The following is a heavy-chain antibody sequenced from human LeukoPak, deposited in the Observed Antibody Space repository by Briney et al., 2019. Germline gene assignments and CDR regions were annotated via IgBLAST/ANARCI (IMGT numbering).Heavy chain of an antibody. D-gene: IGHD1-1*01. Sequence: ASVKVSCKASGYIFTDYYLHWVRQAPGQGLEWMGWINPKSDGTKYAQNFRGRVTMTWDTSISTAYMEVSSLTPDDTAMFYCARDPPGTTAFDLWGQGTMVTVSS. CDR3: ARDPPGTTAFDL. J-gene: IGHJ3*01. V-gene: IGHV1-2*02. CDR2: INPKSDGT. CDR1: GYIFTDYY.